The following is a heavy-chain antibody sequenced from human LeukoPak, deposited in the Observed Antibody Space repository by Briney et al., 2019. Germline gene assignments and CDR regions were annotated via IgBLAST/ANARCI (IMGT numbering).Heavy chain of an antibody. J-gene: IGHJ4*02. Sequence: GGSLRLSCAASGFTFSSYGMHWVRQAPGKGLEWVAVISYDGSNKYYADSVKGRFTISRDNSKNTLYLQMNSLRAEDTAVYYCAKGGPTTALTDYWGQGTLVTVSS. D-gene: IGHD5-12*01. CDR3: AKGGPTTALTDY. CDR1: GFTFSSYG. V-gene: IGHV3-30*18. CDR2: ISYDGSNK.